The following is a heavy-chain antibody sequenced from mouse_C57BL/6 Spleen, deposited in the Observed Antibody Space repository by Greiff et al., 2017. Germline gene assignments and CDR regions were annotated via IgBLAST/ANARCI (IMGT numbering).Heavy chain of an antibody. V-gene: IGHV2-5*01. CDR2: IWRGGST. Sequence: VKLVESGPGLVQPSQSLSITCTVSGFSLTSYGVHWVRQSPGKGLEWLGVIWRGGSTDYNAAFMSRLSITKDNSKSQVFFKMNSLQADDTAIYYCAKGDGYGYAMDYWGQGTSVTVSS. CDR3: AKGDGYGYAMDY. CDR1: GFSLTSYG. D-gene: IGHD2-3*01. J-gene: IGHJ4*01.